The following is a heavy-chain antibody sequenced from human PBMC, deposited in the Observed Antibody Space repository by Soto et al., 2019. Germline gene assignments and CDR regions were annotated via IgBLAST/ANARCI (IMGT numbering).Heavy chain of an antibody. CDR3: ARQHNHWPLGAFDI. D-gene: IGHD1-1*01. CDR2: IDPSDSYT. V-gene: IGHV5-10-1*01. Sequence: GESLKISCKASGYTFTDFWITWVRQMPGKGLEWMGRIDPSDSYTNYSPSFQGHVTISGDKSIGTAYLQWSRLKASDTAMYYCARQHNHWPLGAFDIWGQGTMVTVSS. CDR1: GYTFTDFW. J-gene: IGHJ3*02.